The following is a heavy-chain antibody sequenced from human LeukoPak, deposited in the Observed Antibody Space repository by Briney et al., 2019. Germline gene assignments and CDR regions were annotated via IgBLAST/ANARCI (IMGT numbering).Heavy chain of an antibody. CDR2: IRYDGNNK. Sequence: GGSLRLSCAASGFTFSTYGMHWVRQAPGKRLEWVAVIRYDGNNKFYVGSVRGRFTISRDNSKNTLYLQMNSLRAEDTAVYYRARAYYSDITDYPYIGYWGQGVLVTVSS. CDR1: GFTFSTYG. J-gene: IGHJ4*02. CDR3: ARAYYSDITDYPYIGY. V-gene: IGHV3-33*01. D-gene: IGHD3-22*01.